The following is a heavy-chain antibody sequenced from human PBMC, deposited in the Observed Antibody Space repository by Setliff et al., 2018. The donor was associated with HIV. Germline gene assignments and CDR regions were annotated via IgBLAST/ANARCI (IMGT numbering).Heavy chain of an antibody. J-gene: IGHJ5*02. CDR1: GFTFSSYT. CDR3: ARGQIGYGDYDLNWFDP. D-gene: IGHD4-17*01. V-gene: IGHV3-21*01. Sequence: SLKISCAISGFTFSSYTMHWVRQAPGKVLEWVSSISSSYNSIYYTDSVKGRFTISSDNAKNSLYLQMNSLRLEDTAVYYCARGQIGYGDYDLNWFDPWGQGTRVTV. CDR2: ISSSYNSI.